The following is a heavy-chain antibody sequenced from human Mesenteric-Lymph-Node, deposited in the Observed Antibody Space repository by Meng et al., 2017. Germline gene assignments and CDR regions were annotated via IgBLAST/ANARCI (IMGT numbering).Heavy chain of an antibody. CDR2: TFYRSKWRN. D-gene: IGHD2-21*02. CDR1: GDRVSNNIVT. Sequence: VKRQQSGPGRVKPSQTLSLTCAISGDRVSNNIVTWNWIRQSPSRGLEWLGRTFYRSKWRNDYAPSLKSRITVNPDTSKNQFSLHLTSVTPDDTAIYYCARDPALTTAWTRNAFDIWGQGVMVTVSS. V-gene: IGHV6-1*01. J-gene: IGHJ3*02. CDR3: ARDPALTTAWTRNAFDI.